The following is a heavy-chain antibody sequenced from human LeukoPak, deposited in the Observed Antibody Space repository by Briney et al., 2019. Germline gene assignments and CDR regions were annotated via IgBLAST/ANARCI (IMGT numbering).Heavy chain of an antibody. J-gene: IGHJ6*02. Sequence: GGSLRLSCAASGFTFDDYAMHWVRQAPGKGLEWVSGISWNSGSIGYADSVKGRFTISRDNSKNTLYLQMNSLRAEDTAVYYCARDQTPTVTSPYYYYGMDVWGQGTTVTVSS. CDR3: ARDQTPTVTSPYYYYGMDV. CDR1: GFTFDDYA. D-gene: IGHD4-17*01. V-gene: IGHV3-9*01. CDR2: ISWNSGSI.